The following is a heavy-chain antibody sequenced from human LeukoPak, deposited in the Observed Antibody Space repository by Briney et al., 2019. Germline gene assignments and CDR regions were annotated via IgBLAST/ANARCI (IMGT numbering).Heavy chain of an antibody. V-gene: IGHV3-7*01. CDR2: IKADGSEK. CDR1: GFTFSDYL. CDR3: ARDHSYHGISGPRFDY. Sequence: GGSLRLSCAASGFTFSDYLMTWVRQAPGKGLEWVADIKADGSEKYYVDSVRGRFTILRDNAKNSLYLQMNSLRAEDTAVYYCARDHSYHGISGPRFDYWGQGTRVTVSS. D-gene: IGHD3-10*01. J-gene: IGHJ4*02.